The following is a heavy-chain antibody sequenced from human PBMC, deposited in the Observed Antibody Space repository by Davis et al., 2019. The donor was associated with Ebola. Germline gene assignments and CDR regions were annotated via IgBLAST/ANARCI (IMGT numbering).Heavy chain of an antibody. V-gene: IGHV1-69*13. D-gene: IGHD3-3*01. CDR3: ARHPTIFGVVTTPGMDV. CDR2: IIPIFDTA. CDR1: GGTFSSYA. Sequence: SVKVSCKASGGTFSSYAISWVRQAPGQGLEWMGGIIPIFDTANYAQKFQGRVTITADESTSTAYMELSSLRSEDTAVYYCARHPTIFGVVTTPGMDVWGQGTTVTVSS. J-gene: IGHJ6*02.